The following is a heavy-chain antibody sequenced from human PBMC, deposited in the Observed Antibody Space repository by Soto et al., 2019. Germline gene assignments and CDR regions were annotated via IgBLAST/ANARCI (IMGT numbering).Heavy chain of an antibody. CDR3: ARGRGKMVKIGWYFDL. CDR2: INHSGST. D-gene: IGHD2-21*01. V-gene: IGHV4-34*01. Sequence: QVQLQQWGAGLLKPSETLSLTCAVYAGSFSGYYWSWIRQPPGKGLEWIGEINHSGSTNYNPSLKSRVTISVDTSKYQFSLKLSSVTAADTAVYYCARGRGKMVKIGWYFDLWGRGTLVTVSS. J-gene: IGHJ2*01. CDR1: AGSFSGYY.